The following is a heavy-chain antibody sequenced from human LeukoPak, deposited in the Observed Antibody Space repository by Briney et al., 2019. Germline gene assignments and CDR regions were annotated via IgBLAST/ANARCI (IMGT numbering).Heavy chain of an antibody. D-gene: IGHD4-23*01. Sequence: PGGSLRLSCAASGFTFSSYWMSWVRQAPGKGLEWVANIKQDGSEKYYVDSVKGRFTISRDNAKNSLYLQMNSLRAEDTAVYYCARDFNYGGNSGPNFDYWGQGTLVTVSS. CDR3: ARDFNYGGNSGPNFDY. CDR1: GFTFSSYW. CDR2: IKQDGSEK. V-gene: IGHV3-7*01. J-gene: IGHJ4*02.